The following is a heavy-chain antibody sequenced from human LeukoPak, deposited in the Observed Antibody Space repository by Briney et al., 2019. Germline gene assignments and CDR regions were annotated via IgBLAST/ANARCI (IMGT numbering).Heavy chain of an antibody. V-gene: IGHV3-9*01. Sequence: PGRSLRLSCAASGFTFDDYAMHWVRQAPGKGLEWVSGISWNSGSIGYADSAKGRFTISRDNAKNSLYLQMNSLRAEDTALYYCAKINHYDSSGYTYFQHWGQGTLVTVSS. D-gene: IGHD3-22*01. CDR3: AKINHYDSSGYTYFQH. J-gene: IGHJ1*01. CDR2: ISWNSGSI. CDR1: GFTFDDYA.